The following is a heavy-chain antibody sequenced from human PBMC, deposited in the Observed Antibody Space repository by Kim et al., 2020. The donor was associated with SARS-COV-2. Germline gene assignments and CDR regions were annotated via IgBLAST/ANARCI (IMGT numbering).Heavy chain of an antibody. Sequence: ADSVKGRFTISRDNSKNTLYLQMNSLRAEDTAVYYCAKDLTMARSGRFDYWGQGTLVTVSS. CDR3: AKDLTMARSGRFDY. V-gene: IGHV3-23*01. D-gene: IGHD3-10*01. J-gene: IGHJ4*02.